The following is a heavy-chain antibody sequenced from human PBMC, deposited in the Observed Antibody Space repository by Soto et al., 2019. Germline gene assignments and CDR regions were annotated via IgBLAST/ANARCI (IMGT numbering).Heavy chain of an antibody. Sequence: QVQLVESGGGVVQPGRSLRLSCAASGFTFSSYGGHWVRQAPGKGLDWVAVISYDGSNEYYADSVKGRFTISRDNSKNTLFLQMNSLRAEDAAVYYCAKADSTGWPDYWGQGTLGHRLL. V-gene: IGHV3-30*18. D-gene: IGHD6-19*01. CDR2: ISYDGSNE. CDR1: GFTFSSYG. CDR3: AKADSTGWPDY. J-gene: IGHJ4*02.